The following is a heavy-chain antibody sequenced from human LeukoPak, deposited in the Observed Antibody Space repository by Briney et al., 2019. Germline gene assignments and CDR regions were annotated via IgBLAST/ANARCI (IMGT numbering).Heavy chain of an antibody. CDR1: GYTFTGYY. CDR2: INPNSGGT. J-gene: IGHJ4*02. CDR3: ARDNRMAIGPDDY. Sequence: GASVKVSCKASGYTFTGYYMHWVRQAPGQGLEWMGWINPNSGGTNYAQKFQGRVTMTRDTSISTAYMELGRLRSDDTAVYYCARDNRMAIGPDDYWGQGTLVTVSS. V-gene: IGHV1-2*02. D-gene: IGHD2/OR15-2a*01.